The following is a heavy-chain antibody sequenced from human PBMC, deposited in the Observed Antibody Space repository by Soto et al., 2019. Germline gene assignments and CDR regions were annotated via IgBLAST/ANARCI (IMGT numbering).Heavy chain of an antibody. CDR1: GYAFSAYA. J-gene: IGHJ6*02. Sequence: ASVKVSCKASGYAFSAYAIHWVRQAPGQSLEWMGWINPDNGDTKSSQKFQGRVTITRDTSASTVHMELNSLKSEDMAVYYCARRPKGDFSNGLEVWGQGTKVTVSS. V-gene: IGHV1-3*01. CDR2: INPDNGDT. CDR3: ARRPKGDFSNGLEV.